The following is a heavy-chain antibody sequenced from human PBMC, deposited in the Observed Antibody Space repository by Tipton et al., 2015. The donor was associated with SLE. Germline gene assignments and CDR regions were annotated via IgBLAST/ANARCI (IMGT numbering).Heavy chain of an antibody. CDR1: GDSINSGGYY. CDR3: ARDHAGGNNWFDP. D-gene: IGHD2-15*01. CDR2: INNRGYT. Sequence: LRLSCTVSGDSINSGGYYWSWIRQYPGQGLEWIGYINNRGYTYYKPSLKSRAIISVDTSKNQFSLKLSSVTAADTAVYYCARDHAGGNNWFDPWGQGVPVTVSS. J-gene: IGHJ5*02. V-gene: IGHV4-31*02.